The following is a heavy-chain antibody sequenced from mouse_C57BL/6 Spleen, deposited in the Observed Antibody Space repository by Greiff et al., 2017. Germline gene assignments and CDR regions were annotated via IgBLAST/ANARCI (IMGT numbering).Heavy chain of an antibody. Sequence: VKLMESGAELVKPGASVKISCKASGYAFSSYWMNWVKQRPGKGLEWIGQIYPGDGDTNYNGKFKGKATLTADKSSSTAYMQLSSLTSENSAVYFCARGDYNDYWGQGTTLTVSS. D-gene: IGHD2-12*01. CDR1: GYAFSSYW. V-gene: IGHV1-80*01. CDR2: IYPGDGDT. J-gene: IGHJ2*01. CDR3: ARGDYNDY.